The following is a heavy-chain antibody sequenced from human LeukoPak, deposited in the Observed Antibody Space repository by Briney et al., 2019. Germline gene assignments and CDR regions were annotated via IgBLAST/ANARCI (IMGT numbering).Heavy chain of an antibody. D-gene: IGHD3-22*01. CDR3: ARSYYYYDSSGYSYAFDI. CDR2: IYHSGST. Sequence: SETLSLTCAVSGYSISSGYYWGWIRQPPGKGLEWIGSIYHSGSTYYNPSLKSRVTISVDTSKNQFSLKLSSVTAADTAAYYCARSYYYYDSSGYSYAFDIWGQGTMVTVSS. V-gene: IGHV4-38-2*01. CDR1: GYSISSGYY. J-gene: IGHJ3*02.